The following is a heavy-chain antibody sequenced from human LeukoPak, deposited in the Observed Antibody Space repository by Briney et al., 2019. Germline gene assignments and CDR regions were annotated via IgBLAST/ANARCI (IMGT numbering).Heavy chain of an antibody. J-gene: IGHJ4*02. CDR1: GFTFSSYS. D-gene: IGHD3-10*01. V-gene: IGHV3-21*01. CDR3: ARILHGSGSYGLDY. Sequence: GGSLRLSCAASGFTFSSYSMNWVRQAPGKGLEWVSSISSSSSYIYYADSVKGRFTISRDNAKNSLYLQMNSLRAEDTAVYYSARILHGSGSYGLDYWGQGTLVTVSS. CDR2: ISSSSSYI.